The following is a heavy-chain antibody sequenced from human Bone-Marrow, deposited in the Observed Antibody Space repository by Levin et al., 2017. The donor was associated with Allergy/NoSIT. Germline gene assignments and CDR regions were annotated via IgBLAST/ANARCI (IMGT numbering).Heavy chain of an antibody. J-gene: IGHJ4*02. CDR1: GFAFSNYW. Sequence: GESLKISCAASGFAFSNYWMHWVRQAPGKGLVWVSRINRGGTSTTYADSVKGRFTISRDNAKKTLYLQMHSLRAEDTAVYYCARDPFAYNFGSGSYLDYWGQGTLVSVSS. D-gene: IGHD3-10*01. CDR3: ARDPFAYNFGSGSYLDY. CDR2: INRGGTST. V-gene: IGHV3-74*01.